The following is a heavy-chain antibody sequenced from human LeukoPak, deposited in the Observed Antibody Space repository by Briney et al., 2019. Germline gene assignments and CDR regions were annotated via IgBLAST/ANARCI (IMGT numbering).Heavy chain of an antibody. CDR1: GYTFTSYA. J-gene: IGHJ3*02. CDR3: AREGYSYGHDAFDI. D-gene: IGHD5-18*01. V-gene: IGHV1-69*13. Sequence: SVTVSCTASGYTFTSYAMHWVRQAPGQGLEWMGGIIPIFGTANYAQKFQGRVTITADESTSTAYMELSSLRPEDTAVYYCAREGYSYGHDAFDIWGQGTMVTVSS. CDR2: IIPIFGTA.